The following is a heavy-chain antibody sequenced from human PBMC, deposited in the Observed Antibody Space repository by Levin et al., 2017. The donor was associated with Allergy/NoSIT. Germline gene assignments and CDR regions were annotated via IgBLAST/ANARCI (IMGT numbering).Heavy chain of an antibody. CDR3: ARGYCSSTSCYVAFDI. CDR1: GFTFSSYE. Sequence: GGSLRLSCAASGFTFSSYEMNWVRQAPGKGLEWVSYISSSGSTIYYADSVKGRFTISRDNAKNSLYLQMNSLRAEDTAVYYCARGYCSSTSCYVAFDIWGQGTMVTVSS. V-gene: IGHV3-48*03. J-gene: IGHJ3*02. D-gene: IGHD2-2*01. CDR2: ISSSGSTI.